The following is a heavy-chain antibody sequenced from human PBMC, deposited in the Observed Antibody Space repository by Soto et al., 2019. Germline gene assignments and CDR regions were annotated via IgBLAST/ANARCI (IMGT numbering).Heavy chain of an antibody. CDR3: ARGCSGGSCNSGGWFDP. D-gene: IGHD2-15*01. CDR1: GGTFSSYT. CDR2: IIPILGIA. V-gene: IGHV1-69*02. J-gene: IGHJ5*02. Sequence: QVQLVQSGAEVKKPGSSVKVSCKASGGTFSSYTISWVRQAPGQGLEWMGRIIPILGIANYAQKFQGRVTITADKSTSTAYMELSSLRSEDTAVYYCARGCSGGSCNSGGWFDPWGQGTLVTVSS.